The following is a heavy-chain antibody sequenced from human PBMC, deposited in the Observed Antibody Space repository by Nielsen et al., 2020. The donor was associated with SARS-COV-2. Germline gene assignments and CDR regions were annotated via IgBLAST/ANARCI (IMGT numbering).Heavy chain of an antibody. Sequence: WVRQAPGQGLEWMGWISAYNGNTNYAQKLQGRVTMTTDTSTSTAYMELRSLRSDDTAVYYCARGAVAGIIPIDYWGQGTLVTVSS. CDR2: ISAYNGNT. D-gene: IGHD6-19*01. CDR3: ARGAVAGIIPIDY. J-gene: IGHJ4*02. V-gene: IGHV1-18*01.